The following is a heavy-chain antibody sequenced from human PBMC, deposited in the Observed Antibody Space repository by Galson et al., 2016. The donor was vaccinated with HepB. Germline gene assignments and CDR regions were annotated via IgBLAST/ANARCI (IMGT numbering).Heavy chain of an antibody. CDR3: ARDFSSYDEYFDL. CDR2: ISGDGSRV. J-gene: IGHJ4*02. CDR1: GFAFTNYW. Sequence: SLRLSCAASGFAFTNYWMNWVRQAPGKGLVWVSRISGDGSRVNYADFVKGRVTLSRDNAKNTLYLQMNSLRAEDTAGYYCARDFSSYDEYFDLWGQGTLVTVSS. D-gene: IGHD3-3*01. V-gene: IGHV3-74*01.